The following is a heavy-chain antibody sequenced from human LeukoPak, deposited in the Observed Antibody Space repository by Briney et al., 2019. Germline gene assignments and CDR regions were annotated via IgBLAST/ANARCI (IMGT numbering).Heavy chain of an antibody. CDR3: ARAHYDILTGYDDAFDI. Sequence: GASVKVSCKASGHTFTSYDINWVRQATGQGLEWMGWMNPNSGNTGYAQKFQGRVTMTRNTSISTAYMELSSLRSEDTAVYYCARAHYDILTGYDDAFDIWGQGTMVTVSS. CDR1: GHTFTSYD. CDR2: MNPNSGNT. J-gene: IGHJ3*02. D-gene: IGHD3-9*01. V-gene: IGHV1-8*01.